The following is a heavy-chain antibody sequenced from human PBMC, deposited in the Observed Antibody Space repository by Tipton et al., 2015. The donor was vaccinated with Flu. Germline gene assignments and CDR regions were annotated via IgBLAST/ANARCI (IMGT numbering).Heavy chain of an antibody. Sequence: TLSLTCTVSNDSVSSGSYYWSWIRQPAGKGLEWIGRIHASGSTRYNPSLKNRVSISLDMSKNQFSLKSTSVAAADTAVYYCARDHRVRGINWFDPWGRGTLVTVSS. V-gene: IGHV4-61*02. J-gene: IGHJ5*02. D-gene: IGHD3-10*01. CDR1: NDSVSSGSYY. CDR2: IHASGST. CDR3: ARDHRVRGINWFDP.